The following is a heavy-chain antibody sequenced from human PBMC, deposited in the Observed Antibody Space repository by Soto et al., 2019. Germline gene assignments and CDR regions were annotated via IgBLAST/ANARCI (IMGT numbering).Heavy chain of an antibody. Sequence: PGGSLRLSCAASGFTFSIYGMHWVRQAPGKGLEWVAVISYDGSNKYYADSVKGRFTISRDNSKNTLYLQMNSLRAEDTAVYYCAKDQGGSSSYFDYYGMDVWGQGTTVTVSS. CDR3: AKDQGGSSSYFDYYGMDV. J-gene: IGHJ6*02. CDR1: GFTFSIYG. V-gene: IGHV3-30*18. CDR2: ISYDGSNK. D-gene: IGHD6-13*01.